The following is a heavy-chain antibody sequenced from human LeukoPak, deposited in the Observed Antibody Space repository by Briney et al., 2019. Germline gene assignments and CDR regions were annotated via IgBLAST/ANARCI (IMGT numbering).Heavy chain of an antibody. D-gene: IGHD2-2*01. J-gene: IGHJ4*02. CDR1: GFTFNTYS. CDR2: ISRTSESI. Sequence: GGSLRLSCAASGFTFNTYSMSWVRQAPGKGLEWVAIISRTSESIFYADSLKGRFTISRDNSKNTLYLQMNSLRAEDTAVYYCARAVVVPAAPDYWGQGTLVTVSS. V-gene: IGHV3-21*04. CDR3: ARAVVVPAAPDY.